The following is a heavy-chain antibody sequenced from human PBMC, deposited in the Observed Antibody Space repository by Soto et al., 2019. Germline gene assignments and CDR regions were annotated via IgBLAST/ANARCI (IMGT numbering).Heavy chain of an antibody. CDR3: AKDRLVATPYFFDY. CDR1: GFTFSSYA. CDR2: ISGSGGTK. V-gene: IGHV3-23*01. D-gene: IGHD2-15*01. J-gene: IGHJ4*02. Sequence: EVQLLESGGGLVQPGGSLRLSCAASGFTFSSYAMSWVRQAPGKGLEWVSGISGSGGTKYHADSVKGRFTISRDNSKNTLYMQMNSLRAEDTALYYCAKDRLVATPYFFDYWGQGTLVTVSS.